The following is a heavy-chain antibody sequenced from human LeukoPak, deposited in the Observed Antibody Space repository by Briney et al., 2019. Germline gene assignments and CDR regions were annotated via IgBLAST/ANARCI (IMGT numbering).Heavy chain of an antibody. CDR2: ISYDGSDK. J-gene: IGHJ4*02. CDR1: GFTFSSYA. V-gene: IGHV3-30*04. CDR3: ARARPSMWIDY. Sequence: GGSLRLSCAASGFTFSSYAMYWVRQAPGKGLEWVAVISYDGSDKFYADSVKGRFTISRDGSKNTLYLQMNRLRPEDTAVYYCARARPSMWIDYWGQGTLVTVSS. D-gene: IGHD5-12*01.